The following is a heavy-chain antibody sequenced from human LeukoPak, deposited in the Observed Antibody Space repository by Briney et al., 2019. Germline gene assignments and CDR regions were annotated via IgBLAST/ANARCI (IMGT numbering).Heavy chain of an antibody. CDR1: GYTFTSYG. Sequence: ASVKVSCKASGYTFTSYGISWVRQAPGQGLEWMGWISADNGHTKYAQKLQGRVTMTTDTSTSTAYMELRSLRSDDTAVYYCARERREAAAFDIWGQGTMVTVSS. D-gene: IGHD1-26*01. V-gene: IGHV1-18*01. J-gene: IGHJ3*02. CDR2: ISADNGHT. CDR3: ARERREAAAFDI.